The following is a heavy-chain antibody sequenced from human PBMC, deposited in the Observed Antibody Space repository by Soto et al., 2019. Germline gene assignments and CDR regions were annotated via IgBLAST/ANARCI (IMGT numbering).Heavy chain of an antibody. D-gene: IGHD5-18*01. CDR3: SKDLSSLGWLALGAPFVY. V-gene: IGHV3-23*01. CDR2: ISANGRNT. CDR1: GFTFSSYA. J-gene: IGHJ4*02. Sequence: EVHLLESGGNVVQPGGSLRLSCAASGFTFSSYAMNWVRQAPGKGLEWVSSISANGRNTYYADSVKGRFTISRDRSKNTLYLQLDSLRVEDTAMYYCSKDLSSLGWLALGAPFVYWGQGTLVTVSS.